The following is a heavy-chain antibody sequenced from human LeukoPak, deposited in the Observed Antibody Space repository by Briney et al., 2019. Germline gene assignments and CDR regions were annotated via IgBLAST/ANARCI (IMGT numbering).Heavy chain of an antibody. J-gene: IGHJ4*02. CDR1: GGXISSYY. V-gene: IGHV4-59*01. CDR3: ASSRGGCSSTSCYDY. D-gene: IGHD2-2*01. CDR2: IYYSGST. Sequence: SETLSLTCTVSGGXISSYYCSWIRQPPGKGLEWIGYIYYSGSTNYNPSLKSRVTISVDTSKNQFSLKLSSVTAADTAVYYCASSRGGCSSTSCYDYWGQGTPVTVSS.